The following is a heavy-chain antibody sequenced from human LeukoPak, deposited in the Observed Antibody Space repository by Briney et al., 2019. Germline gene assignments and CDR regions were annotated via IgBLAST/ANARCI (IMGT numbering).Heavy chain of an antibody. CDR3: AHKISTGEFDY. CDR1: GFSLSTRGVS. V-gene: IGHV2-5*01. J-gene: IGHJ4*02. CDR2: IYWNDDK. Sequence: SGPTLVNPTQTLTLTCTFSGFSLSTRGVSVGWIRQPPGKALEWLALIYWNDDKRYSPSLKSRLTITKDTSKNQVVLTMTNMDPVDTATYYCAHKISTGEFDYWGQGTLVTVSS. D-gene: IGHD3-9*01.